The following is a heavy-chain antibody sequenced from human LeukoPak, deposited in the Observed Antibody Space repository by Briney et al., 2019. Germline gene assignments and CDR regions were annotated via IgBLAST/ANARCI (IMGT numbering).Heavy chain of an antibody. D-gene: IGHD6-19*01. J-gene: IGHJ6*03. Sequence: GGSLRLSCAASGFTVSSNYMSWVRQAPGKGLEWVSVIYSGGSTYYADSVKGRFTISRDNSKNTLYLQMNSLRAEDTAVYYCARADSSGPLYYCYYMDVWGKGTTVTVSS. CDR3: ARADSSGPLYYCYYMDV. CDR2: IYSGGST. V-gene: IGHV3-53*01. CDR1: GFTVSSNY.